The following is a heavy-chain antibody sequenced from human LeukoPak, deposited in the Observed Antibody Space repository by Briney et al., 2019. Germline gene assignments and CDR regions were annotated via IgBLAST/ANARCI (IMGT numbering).Heavy chain of an antibody. J-gene: IGHJ4*02. D-gene: IGHD2-15*01. CDR1: GFTFSSYW. CDR3: ARQMACSGGSCPKNFDY. V-gene: IGHV3-74*01. CDR2: INTDGTST. Sequence: PGGSLRLSCAASGFTFSSYWMHWVRQAPGKGLVWVSRINTDGTSTTYADSVKGRFTISRDNAKNTLYLQMNSLRAEDTAVYYCARQMACSGGSCPKNFDYWGQGTLVTVSS.